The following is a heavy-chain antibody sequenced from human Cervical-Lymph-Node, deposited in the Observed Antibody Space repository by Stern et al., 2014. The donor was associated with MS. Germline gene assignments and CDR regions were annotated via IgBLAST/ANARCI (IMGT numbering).Heavy chain of an antibody. CDR3: ARDLDNTDSNYEVVY. D-gene: IGHD4-11*01. Sequence: QVQLVESGAEVKKPGASVKVSCKASGYTRSSYYMHWVRQAPGQGLEWMGMINPGAGRTSDAEEFRGRVTMTKDTSTSTVIMELSSLRSEDTAVYFCARDLDNTDSNYEVVYWGQGTLVIVSS. V-gene: IGHV1-46*01. J-gene: IGHJ4*02. CDR2: INPGAGRT. CDR1: GYTRSSYY.